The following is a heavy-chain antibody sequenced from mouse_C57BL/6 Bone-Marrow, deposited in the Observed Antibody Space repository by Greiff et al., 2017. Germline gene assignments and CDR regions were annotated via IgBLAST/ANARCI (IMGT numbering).Heavy chain of an antibody. J-gene: IGHJ3*01. V-gene: IGHV1-50*01. Sequence: QVQLKQPGAELVKPGASVKLSCKASGYTFTSYWMQWVKQRPGQGLEWIGEIDPSDSYNNYNQKFKGKATLTVDTSSSTAYMQLSSLTSEDSAVYYCARGKLAWFAYWGQGTLVTVSA. CDR2: IDPSDSYN. CDR1: GYTFTSYW. CDR3: ARGKLAWFAY.